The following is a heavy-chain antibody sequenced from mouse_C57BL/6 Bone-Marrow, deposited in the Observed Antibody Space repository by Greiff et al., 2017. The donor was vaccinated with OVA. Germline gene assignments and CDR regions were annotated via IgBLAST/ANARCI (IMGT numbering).Heavy chain of an antibody. CDR2: ISYDGSN. D-gene: IGHD4-1*01. J-gene: IGHJ2*01. V-gene: IGHV3-6*01. CDR3: ARERTGTRDFDY. Sequence: VQLQQSGPGLVKPSQSLSLTCSVTGYSITSGYYWNWIRQFPGNKLEWMGYISYDGSNNYNPSLKNRISITRDTSKNQFFLKLNSVTTEDTATYYCARERTGTRDFDYWGQGTTLTVSS. CDR1: GYSITSGYY.